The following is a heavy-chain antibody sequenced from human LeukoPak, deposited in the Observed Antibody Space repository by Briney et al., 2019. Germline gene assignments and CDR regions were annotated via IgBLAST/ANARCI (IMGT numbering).Heavy chain of an antibody. CDR1: GDSLSSSHTYY. V-gene: IGHV4-39*07. J-gene: IGHJ4*02. Sequence: SSETLSLTCSVSGDSLSSSHTYYWGWIRQPPGKGLEWIGSSYFRGSTYSSPSLRSRVVISVDTSKNQFSLKLNSVTAADTAVYYCGSSQSSSWYDWWGQGTLVTVTS. CDR2: SYFRGST. CDR3: GSSQSSSWYDW. D-gene: IGHD6-13*01.